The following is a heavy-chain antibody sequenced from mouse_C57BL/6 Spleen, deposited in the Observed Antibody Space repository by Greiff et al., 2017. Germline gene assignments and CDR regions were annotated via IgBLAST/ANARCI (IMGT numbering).Heavy chain of an antibody. V-gene: IGHV1-18*01. CDR2: INPNNGGT. CDR1: GYTFTDYN. Sequence: EVQLQQSGPELVKPGASVKISCKASGYTFTDYNMDWVKQSHGKSLEWIGDINPNNGGTIYNQKFKGKATLTVDKSSSTAYMELRSLTSEDTAVYYGANAGLLSYYAMDYWGQGTSVTVSS. D-gene: IGHD6-5*01. J-gene: IGHJ4*01. CDR3: ANAGLLSYYAMDY.